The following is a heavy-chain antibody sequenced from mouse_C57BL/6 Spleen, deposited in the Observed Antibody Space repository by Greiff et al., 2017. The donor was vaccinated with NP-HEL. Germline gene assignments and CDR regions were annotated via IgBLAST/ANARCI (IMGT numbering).Heavy chain of an antibody. D-gene: IGHD2-4*01. J-gene: IGHJ3*01. Sequence: EVQLVESGPELVKPGASVKLSCKASGYTFTDYNMHWVKQSHGKSLEWIGYINPNNGGTSYNPKFKGKATLTVNKSSSTAYMELRSLTSEDSAVYYCARGLPYFAYWGQGTLVTVSA. CDR3: ARGLPYFAY. CDR1: GYTFTDYN. CDR2: INPNNGGT. V-gene: IGHV1-22*01.